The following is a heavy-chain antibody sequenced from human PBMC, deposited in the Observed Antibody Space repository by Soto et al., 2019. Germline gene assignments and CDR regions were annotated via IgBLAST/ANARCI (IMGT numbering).Heavy chain of an antibody. D-gene: IGHD6-19*01. Sequence: EVQLLESGGGLVQPGGSLRLSCAASGFTFSSYAMSWVRQAPGKGLEWVSAISGSGCSTYYADSVKGRFTIARDNSKNTLYLQMTSLRAEHTAVYYCAKVRRSGWPTEGAFDIWGQWTMVTVSS. CDR3: AKVRRSGWPTEGAFDI. CDR1: GFTFSSYA. J-gene: IGHJ3*02. CDR2: ISGSGCST. V-gene: IGHV3-23*01.